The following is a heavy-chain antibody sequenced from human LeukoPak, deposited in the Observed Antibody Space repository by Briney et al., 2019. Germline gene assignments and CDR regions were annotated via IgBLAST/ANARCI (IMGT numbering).Heavy chain of an antibody. CDR3: ANLNPVVGAP. J-gene: IGHJ5*02. CDR2: ISSSGSTI. Sequence: PGGSLRLSCAASGFTFSNYGMNWVRQAPGKGLEWVSYISSSGSTIYYADSVKGRFTISRDNAKNSLYLQMNSLRAEDTAIYYCANLNPVVGAPWGQGTLVTVSS. D-gene: IGHD1-26*01. V-gene: IGHV3-48*03. CDR1: GFTFSNYG.